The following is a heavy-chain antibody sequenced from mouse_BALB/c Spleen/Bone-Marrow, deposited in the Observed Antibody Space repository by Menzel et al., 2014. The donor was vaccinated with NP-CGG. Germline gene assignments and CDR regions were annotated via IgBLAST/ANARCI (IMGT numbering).Heavy chain of an antibody. CDR2: ISYDDSN. Sequence: ESGPGLVKPSQSLSLTCSVTGYSITSAYYWNWIRQFPGNKLEWMGYISYDDSNNYNPSLTNRISITRDTSKNQFFLKLNSVTTDDTATYDCAREGSWDVCAWFAYWGEGTLGTVSA. D-gene: IGHD4-1*01. CDR3: AREGSWDVCAWFAY. J-gene: IGHJ3*01. CDR1: GYSITSAYY. V-gene: IGHV3-6*02.